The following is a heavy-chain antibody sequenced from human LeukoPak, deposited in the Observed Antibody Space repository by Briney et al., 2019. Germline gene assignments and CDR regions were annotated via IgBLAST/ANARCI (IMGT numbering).Heavy chain of an antibody. J-gene: IGHJ4*02. CDR2: FDPEDGET. CDR1: GGTFSSYA. D-gene: IGHD3-10*01. V-gene: IGHV1-69*01. Sequence: ASVKVSCKASGGTFSSYAISWVRQAPGKGLEWMGGFDPEDGETIYAQKFQGRVTITADESTSTAYMELSSLRSEDTAVYYCARGVTMVRGHFDYWGQGTLVTVSS. CDR3: ARGVTMVRGHFDY.